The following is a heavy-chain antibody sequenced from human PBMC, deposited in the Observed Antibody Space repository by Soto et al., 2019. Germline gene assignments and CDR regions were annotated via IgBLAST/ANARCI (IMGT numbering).Heavy chain of an antibody. D-gene: IGHD1-26*01. Sequence: QVQLQESGPGLVKPSGTLSLTCAVSGGSISSSNWWSWARQPPGKGLEWIGEIYFSGSTNYNPSLESRVTISVHKSKDQFSRKWCSVSAADAAVYYCARVSVCYYDGMDVWGQVTTVTVSS. CDR2: IYFSGST. CDR1: GGSISSSNW. J-gene: IGHJ6*02. CDR3: ARVSVCYYDGMDV. V-gene: IGHV4-4*02.